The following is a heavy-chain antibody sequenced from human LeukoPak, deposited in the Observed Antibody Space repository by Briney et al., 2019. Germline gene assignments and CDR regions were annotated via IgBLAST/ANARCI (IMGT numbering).Heavy chain of an antibody. CDR3: ARLRGSYYGDYFDY. CDR2: INHSGST. J-gene: IGHJ4*02. V-gene: IGHV4-34*01. CDR1: GGSFSGYY. D-gene: IGHD3-10*01. Sequence: SETLSLTCAVYGGSFSGYYWSWLRQPPGKGLEWIGEINHSGSTNYNPSLKSRVTISADTSKNQFSLKLSSVTAADTAVYYCARLRGSYYGDYFDYWGQGTLVTVSS.